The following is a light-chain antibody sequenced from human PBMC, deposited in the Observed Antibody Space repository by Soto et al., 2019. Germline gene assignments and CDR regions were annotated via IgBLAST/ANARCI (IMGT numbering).Light chain of an antibody. CDR1: SSDFV. Sequence: QSALTQPASVSGSPGQSITISCTGTSSDFVSWYQQYPGKAPKLIIYEVSNRPSGVSNRFSGSKSGNTASLTISGLQAEDEADYYCASYTSVSRVFGGGTKVTVL. CDR3: ASYTSVSRV. V-gene: IGLV2-14*01. J-gene: IGLJ3*02. CDR2: EVS.